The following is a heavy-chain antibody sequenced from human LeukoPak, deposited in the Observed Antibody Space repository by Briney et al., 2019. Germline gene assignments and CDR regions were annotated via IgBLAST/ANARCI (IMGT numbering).Heavy chain of an antibody. D-gene: IGHD5-18*01. V-gene: IGHV1-2*02. CDR1: GYTFTGYY. J-gene: IGHJ4*02. CDR3: AASPFTAMVYY. Sequence: ASVKVSCKASGYTFTGYYMHWVRQAPGQGLEWMGWINPNSGGTNYAQKFQGRVTMTRDTSTSTVYMELSSLRSEDTAVYYCAASPFTAMVYYWGQGTLVTVSS. CDR2: INPNSGGT.